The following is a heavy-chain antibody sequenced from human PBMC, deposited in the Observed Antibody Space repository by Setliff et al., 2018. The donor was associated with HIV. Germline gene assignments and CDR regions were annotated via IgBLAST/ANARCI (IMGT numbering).Heavy chain of an antibody. CDR2: IYHSGIT. CDR1: GYSISSGYY. CDR3: ARGVGPYRPEDY. Sequence: PSETLSLTCGVSGYSISSGYYWVWIRQPPGKGLEWIGNIYHSGITSYNPSLKSRVTISVDTSKNQFSLKLSSVTAADTAVYYCARGVGPYRPEDYWGQGTLVTV. V-gene: IGHV4-38-2*01. D-gene: IGHD3-16*01. J-gene: IGHJ4*02.